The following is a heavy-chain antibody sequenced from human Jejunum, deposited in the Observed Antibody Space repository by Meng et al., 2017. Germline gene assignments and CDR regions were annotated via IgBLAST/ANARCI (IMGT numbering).Heavy chain of an antibody. D-gene: IGHD1-1*01. CDR1: GFPFSTYS. Sequence: GESLKIPCAASGFPFSTYSMHWVRQAPGKGLVWVSQIKPDGNTISYADSVRGRFTISRDNAKSTLYLEMNSLRAEDAAVYYCARDNDWVVWDYWGSGTLVTRLL. CDR2: IKPDGNTI. V-gene: IGHV3-74*01. J-gene: IGHJ4*01. CDR3: ARDNDWVVWDY.